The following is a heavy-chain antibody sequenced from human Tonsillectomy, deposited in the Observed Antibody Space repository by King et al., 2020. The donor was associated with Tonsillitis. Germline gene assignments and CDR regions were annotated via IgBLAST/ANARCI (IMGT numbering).Heavy chain of an antibody. CDR3: ARDLNWSFDY. CDR2: ISYDGSNK. CDR1: GFTFSSYA. V-gene: IGHV3-30*04. D-gene: IGHD1-20*01. Sequence: QLVQSGGGVVQTGRSLRLSCAASGFTFSSYAMHWVRQAPGKGLEWVAVISYDGSNKYYADSVKGRFTVSRDNSKNTLSLQMNSLRAEDTAVYYCARDLNWSFDYWGQGTLVTVSS. J-gene: IGHJ4*02.